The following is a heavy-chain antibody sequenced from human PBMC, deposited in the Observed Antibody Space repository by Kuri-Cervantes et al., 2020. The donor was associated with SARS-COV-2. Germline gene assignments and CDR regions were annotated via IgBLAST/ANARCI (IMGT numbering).Heavy chain of an antibody. Sequence: GGSLRLSCAASGFTCSSYAMHWVRQAPGKGLEWEAVISYDGSNKYYADSVKGRFTISRDNSKNTLYLQMNSLRAEDTAVYYCARDLFGIGNYWGQGTLVTVSS. J-gene: IGHJ4*02. D-gene: IGHD2-21*01. CDR3: ARDLFGIGNY. CDR2: ISYDGSNK. V-gene: IGHV3-30*04. CDR1: GFTCSSYA.